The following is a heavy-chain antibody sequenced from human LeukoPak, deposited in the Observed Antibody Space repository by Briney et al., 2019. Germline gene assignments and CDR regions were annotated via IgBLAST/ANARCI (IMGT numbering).Heavy chain of an antibody. J-gene: IGHJ4*02. CDR2: IYSGGSK. V-gene: IGHV3-53*01. Sequence: GGSLRLSCAASGFTVSSNYMSWVRQAPGKGLEWVSVIYSGGSKYYADSVKGRFTISSDNSKNTLYLQMNSLRAEDTAVYYCARQERYCSGGSCYFFFDYWGQGTLVTVSS. CDR1: GFTVSSNY. CDR3: ARQERYCSGGSCYFFFDY. D-gene: IGHD2-15*01.